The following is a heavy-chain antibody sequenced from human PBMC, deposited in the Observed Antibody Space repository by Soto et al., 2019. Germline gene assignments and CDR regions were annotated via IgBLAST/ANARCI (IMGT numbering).Heavy chain of an antibody. J-gene: IGHJ3*01. D-gene: IGHD3-9*01. Sequence: GGSLRLSCVASGFTFNSHALNWVRQAPGKGLEWVSSISGRSSHIYYADSLKGRFTTSRDNARNSVYLQMNSLRAEDTAVYYCAAELTSDAFDFWGPGTVVTV. V-gene: IGHV3-21*06. CDR2: ISGRSSHI. CDR1: GFTFNSHA. CDR3: AAELTSDAFDF.